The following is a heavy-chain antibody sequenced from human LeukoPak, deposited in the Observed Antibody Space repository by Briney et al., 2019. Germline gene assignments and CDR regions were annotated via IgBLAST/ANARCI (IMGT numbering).Heavy chain of an antibody. V-gene: IGHV1-69*06. Sequence: GSSVKVCCKASGGTFSSYDISWVRQAPGQGLEWMGGIIPIFGTANYAQKFQGRVTITADKSTSTAYMELSSLRSEDTAVYYCARDRYYGSGSPEGFDAFDIRGQGTMVTVSS. CDR3: ARDRYYGSGSPEGFDAFDI. D-gene: IGHD3-10*01. CDR2: IIPIFGTA. J-gene: IGHJ3*02. CDR1: GGTFSSYD.